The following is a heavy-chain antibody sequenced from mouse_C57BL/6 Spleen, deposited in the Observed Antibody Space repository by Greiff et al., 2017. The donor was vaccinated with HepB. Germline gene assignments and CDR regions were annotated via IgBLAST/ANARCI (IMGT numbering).Heavy chain of an antibody. D-gene: IGHD3-2*02. J-gene: IGHJ3*01. CDR3: ASRDSSGYLAY. Sequence: VQGVESGPGLVAPSQSLSITCTVSGFSLTSYGVDWVRQSPGKGLEWMGVIWGVGSTNYNSALKSRLSISKDNSKSQVFLKMNSLQTDDTAMYYCASRDSSGYLAYWGQGTLVTVSA. V-gene: IGHV2-6*01. CDR1: GFSLTSYG. CDR2: IWGVGST.